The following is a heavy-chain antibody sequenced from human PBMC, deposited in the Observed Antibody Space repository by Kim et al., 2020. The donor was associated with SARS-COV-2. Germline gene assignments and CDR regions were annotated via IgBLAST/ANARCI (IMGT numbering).Heavy chain of an antibody. D-gene: IGHD2-15*01. Sequence: GGSLRLSCAASGFTLSSYAMHWVRQAPGKGLEWVSFISDDGSKKYYADSVKGRFTISRDNFKNTLYLQMNSLRAEDTAVYYCARDRAFNIVVGLDYWGQGTLVTVSS. CDR1: GFTLSSYA. J-gene: IGHJ4*02. CDR2: ISDDGSKK. V-gene: IGHV3-30*04. CDR3: ARDRAFNIVVGLDY.